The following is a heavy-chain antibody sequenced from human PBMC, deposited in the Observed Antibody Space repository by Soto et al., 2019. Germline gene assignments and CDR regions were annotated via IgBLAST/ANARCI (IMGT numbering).Heavy chain of an antibody. CDR2: LHYNGAT. Sequence: SETLSLTCSVSGGSLTSGGYYLSWVRQHPGKDLQWCGSLHYNGATHDNPSLRSRTSLSLDTSENRFSLMLSSVTAADTAVDFCARGAPRGRGVPTYLHFWGPGTLVTVSS. CDR3: ARGAPRGRGVPTYLHF. V-gene: IGHV4-31*03. D-gene: IGHD3-10*01. J-gene: IGHJ4*02. CDR1: GGSLTSGGYY.